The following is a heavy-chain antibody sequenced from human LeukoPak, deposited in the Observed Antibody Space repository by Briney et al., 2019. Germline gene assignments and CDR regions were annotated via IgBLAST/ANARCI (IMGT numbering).Heavy chain of an antibody. D-gene: IGHD4-17*01. J-gene: IGHJ4*02. CDR3: ARAVTKSFDY. CDR2: INQGGSEK. CDR1: GFSIKNYW. V-gene: IGHV3-7*01. Sequence: PGGSLRLSCAASGFSIKNYWMNWVRQAPGKGLEWVANINQGGSEKYYGNSVKGRFTISRDNAKNSLYLQMGSLRAEDTAVYYCARAVTKSFDYWGQGTLVTVSS.